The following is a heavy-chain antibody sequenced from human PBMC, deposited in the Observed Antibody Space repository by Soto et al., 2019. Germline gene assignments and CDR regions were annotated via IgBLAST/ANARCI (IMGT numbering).Heavy chain of an antibody. D-gene: IGHD1-1*01. J-gene: IGHJ3*02. CDR3: ARIGNSDAFDI. Sequence: PGGSLRLSCAASGFTFSSYWMHWVRQAPGKGLVWVSRINSDGSSTSYADSVKGRFTISRDNAKNTLYLQMNSLRAEDTAVYYCARIGNSDAFDIWGQGTMVTVSS. CDR1: GFTFSSYW. V-gene: IGHV3-74*01. CDR2: INSDGSST.